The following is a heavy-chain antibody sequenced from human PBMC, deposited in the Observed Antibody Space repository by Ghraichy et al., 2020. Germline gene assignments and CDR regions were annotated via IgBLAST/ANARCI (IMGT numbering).Heavy chain of an antibody. D-gene: IGHD4-11*01. J-gene: IGHJ3*02. CDR1: GFTFSSYD. CDR3: VKELDSDYSNYDSETFDI. Sequence: GGSLRLSCSASGFTFSSYDMHWLRQAPGKGLEYVSTISINGGNTYYADSVKGRFTISRDDSKNTLYLQMSRLRADDTPLYYCVKELDSDYSNYDSETFDIWVQGTLVTGSS. CDR2: ISINGGNT. V-gene: IGHV3-64D*09.